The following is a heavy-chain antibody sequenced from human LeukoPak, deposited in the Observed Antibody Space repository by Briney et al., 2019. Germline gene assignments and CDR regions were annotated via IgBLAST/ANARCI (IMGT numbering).Heavy chain of an antibody. CDR1: GFTFSSYW. D-gene: IGHD6-19*01. Sequence: PGGSLRLSCAASGFTFSSYWMSWVRQAPGKGLEWVANIKQDGSEKYYVDSVKDRFTISRDNAKNSLYLQMNSLRAEDTAVYYCAIEYSSGQDDYWGQGTLVTVSS. CDR3: AIEYSSGQDDY. CDR2: IKQDGSEK. J-gene: IGHJ4*02. V-gene: IGHV3-7*01.